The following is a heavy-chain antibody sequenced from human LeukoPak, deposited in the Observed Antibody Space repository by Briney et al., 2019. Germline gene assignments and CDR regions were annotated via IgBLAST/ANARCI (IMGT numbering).Heavy chain of an antibody. CDR2: IYTSGST. V-gene: IGHV4-4*07. J-gene: IGHJ3*02. CDR3: AIATPPIDYDILTGSDAFDI. CDR1: GGSISSYY. Sequence: KPSETLSLTCTASGGSISSYYWSWIRQPAGKGLEWIGRIYTSGSTNYNPSLKSRVTMSVDTSKNQFSLKLSSVTAADTAVYYCAIATPPIDYDILTGSDAFDIWGQGAMVTVSS. D-gene: IGHD3-9*01.